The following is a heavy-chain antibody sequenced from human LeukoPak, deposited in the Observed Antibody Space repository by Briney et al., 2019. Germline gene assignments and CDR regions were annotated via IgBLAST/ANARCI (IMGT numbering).Heavy chain of an antibody. D-gene: IGHD4-17*01. CDR1: GFTFSSYA. CDR2: ISGNGGST. Sequence: GGSLRLSCAASGFTFSSYAMSWVRQAPGKGLEWVSAISGNGGSTYYADSVKGRFTISRDNSKNTLYLQMNSLRAEDTAVYYCARDYGDYKFDYWGQGTLVTVSS. CDR3: ARDYGDYKFDY. V-gene: IGHV3-23*01. J-gene: IGHJ4*02.